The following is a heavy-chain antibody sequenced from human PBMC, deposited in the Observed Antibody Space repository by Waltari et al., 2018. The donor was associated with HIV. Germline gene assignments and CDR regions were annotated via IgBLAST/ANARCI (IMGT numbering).Heavy chain of an antibody. Sequence: QVQLVESGGGVVQPGGALRLSCAASGFTFSRYGMHWVRQAPGKGLEWVAVIWHDETNKYYADSVTGRFTISRDNSMNTLYLQMNSLRAEDTAMYYCAKEDSSSSDPHYFDYWGQGTLVTVSS. CDR2: IWHDETNK. V-gene: IGHV3-30*02. CDR3: AKEDSSSSDPHYFDY. J-gene: IGHJ4*02. D-gene: IGHD6-6*01. CDR1: GFTFSRYG.